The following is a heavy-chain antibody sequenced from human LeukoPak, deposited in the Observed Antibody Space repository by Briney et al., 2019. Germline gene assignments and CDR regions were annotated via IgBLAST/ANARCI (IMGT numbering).Heavy chain of an antibody. D-gene: IGHD3-9*01. V-gene: IGHV3-30-3*01. CDR1: GFNFKNYP. Sequence: GGSLRLSCAASGFNFKNYPMHWVRQAPAKGLEWVAVISSDGGSEYYAPSVKGRFTISRDTSKNTLFLDMNSLRGDDTALYYCARAYTGTGWGHFDYWGQGTLVTVSS. CDR2: ISSDGGSE. CDR3: ARAYTGTGWGHFDY. J-gene: IGHJ4*02.